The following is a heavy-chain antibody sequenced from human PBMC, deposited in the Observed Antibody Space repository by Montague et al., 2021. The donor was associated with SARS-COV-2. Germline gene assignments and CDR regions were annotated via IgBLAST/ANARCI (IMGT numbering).Heavy chain of an antibody. CDR1: GDSVAGNSAT. Sequence: CAISGDSVAGNSATWNGVRHSPSRGLEWLGRTYYRSKWYNDYAVSVRGRVTTNPDTSKNQFSLQLNSVTPEDTAIYYCTSGREGNYNVMDVWGQGTTVTVSS. D-gene: IGHD1-1*01. J-gene: IGHJ6*02. CDR2: TYYRSKWYN. CDR3: TSGREGNYNVMDV. V-gene: IGHV6-1*01.